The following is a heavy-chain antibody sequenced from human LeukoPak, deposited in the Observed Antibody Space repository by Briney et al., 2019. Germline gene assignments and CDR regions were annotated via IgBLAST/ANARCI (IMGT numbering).Heavy chain of an antibody. D-gene: IGHD6-19*01. CDR1: GYTFTGYY. V-gene: IGHV1-2*02. J-gene: IGHJ4*02. Sequence: ASVKVSCKASGYTFTGYYMHWVRQAPGQGLEWMGWINTNSGGTNYAQKFQGRVTMTRDTSISTAYMELSRLRSDDTAVYYCARGGKQWLVSYDNWGQGTLVTVSS. CDR3: ARGGKQWLVSYDN. CDR2: INTNSGGT.